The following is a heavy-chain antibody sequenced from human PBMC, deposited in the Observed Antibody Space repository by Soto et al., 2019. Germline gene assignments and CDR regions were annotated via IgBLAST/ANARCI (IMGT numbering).Heavy chain of an antibody. Sequence: PGGSLRLSCAASGFTFSNAWMSWVRQAPGKGLEWVGRIKSKTDGGTTDYAAPVKGRFTISRDDSKNTLYLQMNSLKTEDTAVYYCTTDRGYYDFWSGYYNDYWGQGALVTVSS. CDR3: TTDRGYYDFWSGYYNDY. D-gene: IGHD3-3*01. CDR2: IKSKTDGGTT. J-gene: IGHJ4*02. CDR1: GFTFSNAW. V-gene: IGHV3-15*01.